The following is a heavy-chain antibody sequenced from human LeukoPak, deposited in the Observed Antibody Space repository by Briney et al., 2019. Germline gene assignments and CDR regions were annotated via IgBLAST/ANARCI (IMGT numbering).Heavy chain of an antibody. Sequence: SETLSLTCTVSGGSISSSSYYWGWIRQPPGKGLEWIGSIYYGGSTYYNPSLKSRLTISVDTSRNQFSLNLRSVTAADTAVYYCARLVLDAFDIWGQGTMVTVSS. CDR3: ARLVLDAFDI. V-gene: IGHV4-39*07. CDR1: GGSISSSSYY. CDR2: IYYGGST. J-gene: IGHJ3*02.